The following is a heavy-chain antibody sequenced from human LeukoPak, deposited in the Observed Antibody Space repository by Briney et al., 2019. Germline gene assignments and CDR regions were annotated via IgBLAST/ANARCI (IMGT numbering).Heavy chain of an antibody. CDR1: GGSISSSSYY. Sequence: SETLSLTCTVSGGSISSSSYYWGWIRQPPGKGLEWIGSIYYSGSTYYNPSLKSRVTISVDTSKNQFSLKLSSVTAADTAVYYCARAYGDYVDWFDPWGQGTLVTVSS. CDR3: ARAYGDYVDWFDP. CDR2: IYYSGST. J-gene: IGHJ5*02. V-gene: IGHV4-39*07. D-gene: IGHD4-17*01.